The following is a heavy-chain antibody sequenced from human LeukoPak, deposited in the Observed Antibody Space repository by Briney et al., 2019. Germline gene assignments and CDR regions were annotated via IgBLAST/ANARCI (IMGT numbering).Heavy chain of an antibody. CDR1: GGSISGSY. J-gene: IGHJ4*02. Sequence: SETLSLTCTVSGGSISGSYWSWIRPPPGKGLEWIAYMYNSGSTNYNPSLKSRVTISIDTSKNQFSLKLSSLTAADTAIYYCARGIESYGDYGYWDQGILVTVSS. CDR3: ARGIESYGDYGY. V-gene: IGHV4-59*01. D-gene: IGHD4-17*01. CDR2: MYNSGST.